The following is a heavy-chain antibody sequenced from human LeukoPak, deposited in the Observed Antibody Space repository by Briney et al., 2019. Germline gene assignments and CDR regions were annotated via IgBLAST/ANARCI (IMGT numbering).Heavy chain of an antibody. Sequence: SETLSLTCTVSGGSFSSYYWSWIRQPAGKGLEWIGHIYTSGTTNYNPSLKSRVTMSIDTSKNQFSLKLSSVTAADTAVYYCARDYYGSGSFDYWGQGTLVTVSS. V-gene: IGHV4-4*07. J-gene: IGHJ4*02. CDR3: ARDYYGSGSFDY. D-gene: IGHD3-10*01. CDR1: GGSFSSYY. CDR2: IYTSGTT.